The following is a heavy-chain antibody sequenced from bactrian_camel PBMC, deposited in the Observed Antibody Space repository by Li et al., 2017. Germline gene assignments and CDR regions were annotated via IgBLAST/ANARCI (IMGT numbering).Heavy chain of an antibody. CDR1: GFAVDASD. CDR2: TTSNDITT. Sequence: HVQLVESGGGSVQAGGSLRLSCTASGFAVDASDMGWYRQAPGNECEMVSTTSNDITTYYLNSVKGRFTISQDNVKNTVYLQMNSLKSEDTGVYTCAAGITSRHNVGYCFPDKYYGQGTQVTVS. V-gene: IGHV3S63*01. D-gene: IGHD5*01. J-gene: IGHJ4*01.